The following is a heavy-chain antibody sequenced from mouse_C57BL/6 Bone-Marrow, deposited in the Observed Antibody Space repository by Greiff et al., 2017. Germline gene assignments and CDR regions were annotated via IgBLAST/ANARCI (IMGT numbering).Heavy chain of an antibody. D-gene: IGHD4-1*01. CDR3: AKELRPYYFDY. CDR2: IYPGDGDT. V-gene: IGHV1-82*01. J-gene: IGHJ2*01. Sequence: QVQLQQSGPELVKPGASVKISCKASGYAFSSSWMNWVKQRPGKGLEWIGRIYPGDGDTNYNGKFKGKATLTADKPSSTAYMQLSSLTSEDSAVYFCAKELRPYYFDYWGQGTTLTVSS. CDR1: GYAFSSSW.